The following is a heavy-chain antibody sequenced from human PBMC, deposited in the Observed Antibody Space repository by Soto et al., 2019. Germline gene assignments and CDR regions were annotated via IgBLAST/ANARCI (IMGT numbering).Heavy chain of an antibody. D-gene: IGHD2-2*01. J-gene: IGHJ6*02. V-gene: IGHV4-34*01. CDR2: INHSGST. CDR1: GGSLSGYY. Sequence: PSETLSLTCAVYGGSLSGYYWSWIRQPPGKGLEWIGEINHSGSTNYNPSLKSRVTISVDTSKNQFSLKLSSVTAADTAVYYCARGDCSSTSCDYGMDVWGQGTTVTVSS. CDR3: ARGDCSSTSCDYGMDV.